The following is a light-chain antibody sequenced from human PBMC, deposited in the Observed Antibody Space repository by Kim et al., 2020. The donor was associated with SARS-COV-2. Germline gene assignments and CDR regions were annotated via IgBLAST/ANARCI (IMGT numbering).Light chain of an antibody. V-gene: IGLV1-44*01. Sequence: GGRGTRTWSGSSHKLGSKTENWHRHLPGTAPKLLIYSNNQRPAGVPDRFSGSRSGTSAALAISGLQSEDEADYYCAAWDDSLNGQVFGGGTQLTVL. CDR2: SNN. J-gene: IGLJ2*01. CDR3: AAWDDSLNGQV. CDR1: SHKLGSKT.